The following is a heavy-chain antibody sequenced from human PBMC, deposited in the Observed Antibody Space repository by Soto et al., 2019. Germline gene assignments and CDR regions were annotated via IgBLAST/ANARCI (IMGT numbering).Heavy chain of an antibody. J-gene: IGHJ3*02. D-gene: IGHD3-10*01. V-gene: IGHV3-33*01. Sequence: PGGSLRLSCAASGFTFSSYGMHWVRQAPGKGLEWVAVIWYDGSNKYYADSVKGRFTISRDNSKNTLYLQMNSLRAEDTAVYYCARNIKDHYYGSGSYTPTQSPPDAFDIWGQGTMVTVSS. CDR3: ARNIKDHYYGSGSYTPTQSPPDAFDI. CDR1: GFTFSSYG. CDR2: IWYDGSNK.